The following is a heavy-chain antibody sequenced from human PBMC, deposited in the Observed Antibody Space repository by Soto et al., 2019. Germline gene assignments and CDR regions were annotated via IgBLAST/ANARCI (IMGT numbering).Heavy chain of an antibody. CDR3: AKSESPNPQSVDY. CDR2: ISYDGSNK. V-gene: IGHV3-30*18. J-gene: IGHJ4*02. CDR1: GFTLSSYG. Sequence: GGSLRLSCAASGFTLSSYGMHWVRQAPGKGLEWVAVISYDGSNKYYADSVKGRFTISRDNSKNTLYLQMNSLRAEDTAVYYCAKSESPNPQSVDYWGQGTLVTVSS.